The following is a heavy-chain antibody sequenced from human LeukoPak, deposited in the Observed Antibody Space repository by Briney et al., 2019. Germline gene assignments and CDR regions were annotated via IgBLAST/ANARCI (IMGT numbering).Heavy chain of an antibody. Sequence: PGGSLRLSCAASGFTFSTYSMNWVRQAPGKGLEWVSSISSSSSYIYYADSVKGRFTISRDNAKNSLYLQMNSLRAEDTAVYYCARDLGQYYDTSDNWFDPWGQGTLVTVSS. CDR2: ISSSSSYI. J-gene: IGHJ5*02. CDR1: GFTFSTYS. V-gene: IGHV3-21*01. D-gene: IGHD3-22*01. CDR3: ARDLGQYYDTSDNWFDP.